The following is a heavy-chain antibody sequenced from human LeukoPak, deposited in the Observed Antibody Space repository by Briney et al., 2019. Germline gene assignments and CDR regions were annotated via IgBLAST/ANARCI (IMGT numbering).Heavy chain of an antibody. Sequence: GGSLRLSCAASGFPFSSHVMHGVRQAPGKGLEWGAVISYDGSNKYYADSVKGRFTISRDNSKDTLYLQMNSLRAEDTAVYYCANSLDYYDSSGYGVYWGQGTLVTVSS. J-gene: IGHJ4*02. V-gene: IGHV3-30*18. CDR2: ISYDGSNK. CDR3: ANSLDYYDSSGYGVY. CDR1: GFPFSSHV. D-gene: IGHD3-22*01.